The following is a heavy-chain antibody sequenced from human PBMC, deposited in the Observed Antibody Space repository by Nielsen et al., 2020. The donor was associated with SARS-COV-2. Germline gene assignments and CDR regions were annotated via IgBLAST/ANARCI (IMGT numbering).Heavy chain of an antibody. V-gene: IGHV4-39*01. CDR3: ARGGGGVVVPAAYHEYYYYMDV. J-gene: IGHJ6*03. D-gene: IGHD2-2*01. CDR1: GGSISSSSYY. Sequence: SETLSLTCTVSGGSISSSSYYWGWIRQPPGKGLEWIGSIYYSGSTYYNPSLKSQVTISVDTSKNQFSLKLSSVTAADTAVYYCARGGGGVVVPAAYHEYYYYMDVWGKGTTVTVSS. CDR2: IYYSGST.